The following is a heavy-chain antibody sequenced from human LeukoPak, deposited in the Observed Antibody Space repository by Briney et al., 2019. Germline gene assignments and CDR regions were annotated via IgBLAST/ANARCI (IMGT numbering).Heavy chain of an antibody. CDR2: IRYDGSNK. Sequence: PGGSLRLSCAASGFTFSSYGMYWVRQAPGKGLEWVAFIRYDGSNKYYADSVKGRFTISRDNSKNTLYLQMNNLRTEDTAEYYCAKDRLTTVVMGYLDYWGQGTLVTVSS. CDR3: AKDRLTTVVMGYLDY. CDR1: GFTFSSYG. J-gene: IGHJ4*02. D-gene: IGHD4-23*01. V-gene: IGHV3-30*02.